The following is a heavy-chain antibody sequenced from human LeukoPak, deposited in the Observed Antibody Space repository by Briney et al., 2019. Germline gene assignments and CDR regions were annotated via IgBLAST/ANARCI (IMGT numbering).Heavy chain of an antibody. J-gene: IGHJ4*02. Sequence: ASVKVSCKASGYTFTNYAISWVRQAPGQGLEWMGWISAYNGYTTYAQKFQGRVTLTTDTSTSTVYMDLGSLRSDDTAVYYCGREVVRYSRGWPDYWGPGTLVTVSS. D-gene: IGHD6-19*01. CDR3: GREVVRYSRGWPDY. CDR2: ISAYNGYT. CDR1: GYTFTNYA. V-gene: IGHV1-18*01.